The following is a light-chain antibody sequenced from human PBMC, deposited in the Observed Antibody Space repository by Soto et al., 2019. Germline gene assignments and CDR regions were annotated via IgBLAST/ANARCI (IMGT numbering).Light chain of an antibody. CDR2: EVT. CDR1: RSNIGGNA. Sequence: QSVLTQPPSVSGTPGQRVTISCSGSRSNIGGNAVTWYQQLPGKAPKLMIYEVTIRPSGISNRFSGSKSGNTASLTISGLQAEDEADYFCTSFTSTSSLYVFGTGTKVTVL. J-gene: IGLJ1*01. CDR3: TSFTSTSSLYV. V-gene: IGLV2-14*01.